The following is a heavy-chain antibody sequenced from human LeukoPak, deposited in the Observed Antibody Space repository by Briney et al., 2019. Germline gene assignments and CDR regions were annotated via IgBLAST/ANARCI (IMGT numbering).Heavy chain of an antibody. CDR1: GFTFSSYA. V-gene: IGHV3-23*01. D-gene: IGHD6-13*01. CDR3: AKEPGSIAAAGSGWFDP. Sequence: GGSLRLSCAASGFTFSSYAMSWVRQAPGKGLEWVSAISGSGGSTYYADSVKGRFTISRDNTKNTLYLQMNSLRAEDTAVYYCAKEPGSIAAAGSGWFDPWGQGTLVTVSS. CDR2: ISGSGGST. J-gene: IGHJ5*02.